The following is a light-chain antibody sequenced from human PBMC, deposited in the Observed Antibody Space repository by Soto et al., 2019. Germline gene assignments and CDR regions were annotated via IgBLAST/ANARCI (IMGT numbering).Light chain of an antibody. Sequence: PGERATLSCRASQSVSSRNLAWYQQKPGQAPRLLIYGASIRATGIPGRFSGSGSGTDFTLTIRRLEPEDFAVYYCQQFGGSPPAFTFGQGTKLEI. CDR3: QQFGGSPPAFT. V-gene: IGKV3-20*01. CDR2: GAS. J-gene: IGKJ2*01. CDR1: QSVSSRN.